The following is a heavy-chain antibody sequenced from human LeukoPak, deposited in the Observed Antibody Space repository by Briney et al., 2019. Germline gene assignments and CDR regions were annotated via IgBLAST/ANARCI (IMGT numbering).Heavy chain of an antibody. V-gene: IGHV3-66*04. J-gene: IGHJ6*02. CDR3: VRPKHSSTSWLHYGMDV. CDR2: IYSDGST. CDR1: GFTFSSNY. Sequence: GGSLRLSCAASGFTFSSNYLSWVRQAPGKGLESFSLIYSDGSTYYSDSVRGRFTISRDNSKNTVYLQMNSLRAEDTAVFYCVRPKHSSTSWLHYGMDVWGQGTTVTVSS. D-gene: IGHD2-2*01.